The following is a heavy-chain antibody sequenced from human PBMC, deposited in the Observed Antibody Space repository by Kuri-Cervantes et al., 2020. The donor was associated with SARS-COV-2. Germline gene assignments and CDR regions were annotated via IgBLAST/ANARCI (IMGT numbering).Heavy chain of an antibody. CDR1: GDSMRSHL. J-gene: IGHJ3*02. V-gene: IGHV4-59*04. D-gene: IGHD3-3*01. CDR2: IYHTGRT. CDR3: ARTGRGYYSSPVPLTAFDI. Sequence: GSLRLSCTVSGDSMRSHLWSWIRQPPGKGLDWIATIYHTGRTYYNPSLESRVAISLDTSENQFSLKLSSVTAADTAVYYCARTGRGYYSSPVPLTAFDIWGQGTMVTVSS.